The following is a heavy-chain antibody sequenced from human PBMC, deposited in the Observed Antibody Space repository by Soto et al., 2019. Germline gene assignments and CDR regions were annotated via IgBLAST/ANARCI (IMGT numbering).Heavy chain of an antibody. CDR2: ISAYNGNT. Sequence: GGSVKVSCKASGYTFTSYGISWVRQAPGQGLEWMGWISAYNGNTNYAQKLQGRVTMTTDTSTSTAYMELRSLRSDDTAVYYCARVYRGAYYDFWSGYPDLDYWGQGTLVTVSS. CDR3: ARVYRGAYYDFWSGYPDLDY. CDR1: GYTFTSYG. D-gene: IGHD3-3*01. V-gene: IGHV1-18*01. J-gene: IGHJ4*02.